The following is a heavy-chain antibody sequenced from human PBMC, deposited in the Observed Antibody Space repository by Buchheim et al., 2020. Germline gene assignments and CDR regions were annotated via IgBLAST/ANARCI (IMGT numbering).Heavy chain of an antibody. D-gene: IGHD3-3*01. V-gene: IGHV3-33*01. J-gene: IGHJ4*02. CDR3: ATDVRFLEWLLPDY. CDR2: IWYDGSNK. Sequence: QVQLVESGGGVVQPGRSLRLSCAASGFTFSSYGMHWVRQAPGKGLEWVAVIWYDGSNKYYADSVKGRFTISRDNSKNTLYLQMNSLRAEDTAVYYCATDVRFLEWLLPDYWGQGTL. CDR1: GFTFSSYG.